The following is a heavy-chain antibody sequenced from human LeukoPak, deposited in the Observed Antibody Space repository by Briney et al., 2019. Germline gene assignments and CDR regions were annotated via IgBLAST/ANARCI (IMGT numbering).Heavy chain of an antibody. D-gene: IGHD1-1*01. J-gene: IGHJ5*02. CDR3: AKVLWIGAKNWWFDA. CDR1: GFTLSTYA. CDR2: LSGRSDTV. V-gene: IGHV3-23*01. Sequence: PGGSLRLSCVASGFTLSTYAMSWVRQAPGKGLEWVSVLSGRSDTVYYADSVKGRFTISRDNSKNTLYLQMDSLRAEDTADYYCAKVLWIGAKNWWFDAWGQGTLVTVSS.